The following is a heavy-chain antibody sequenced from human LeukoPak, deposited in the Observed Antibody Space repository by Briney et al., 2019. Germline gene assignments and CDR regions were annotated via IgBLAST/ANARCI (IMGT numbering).Heavy chain of an antibody. V-gene: IGHV1-2*02. CDR3: APGGSIAVTDQFYFDY. CDR1: GYTFTGYY. CDR2: INPNSGGT. Sequence: ASVKVSCKASGYTFTGYYIHWVRQAPGQGLEWMGWINPNSGGTNYAQKFQVRVTMTRDTSISTAYMELSRLRSDDTALYYCAPGGSIAVTDQFYFDYWGQGTLVTVSS. J-gene: IGHJ4*02. D-gene: IGHD6-19*01.